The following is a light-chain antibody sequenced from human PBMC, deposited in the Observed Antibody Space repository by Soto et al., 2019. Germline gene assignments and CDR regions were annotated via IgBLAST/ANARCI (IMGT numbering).Light chain of an antibody. CDR3: QRRSNWPPT. J-gene: IGKJ2*01. Sequence: EIVLTQSPATLSLSPGERATLSCRASQSVSSYLAWYQQKPGQAPRLLIYDASNRATGIPARFSGSGSGTDFTLTISSLEPEDFAFYYCQRRSNWPPTFGQGTKLEIK. CDR1: QSVSSY. CDR2: DAS. V-gene: IGKV3-11*01.